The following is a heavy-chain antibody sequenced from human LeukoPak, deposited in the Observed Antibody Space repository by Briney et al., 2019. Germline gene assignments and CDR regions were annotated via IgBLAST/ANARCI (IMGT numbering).Heavy chain of an antibody. D-gene: IGHD5-18*01. CDR2: IWYDGSNK. J-gene: IGHJ4*02. CDR1: GFTFSSYG. Sequence: GGSLRLSCAASGFTFSSYGMHWVRQSPGKGLEWVAVIWYDGSNKYYADSVKGRFTISRDNSKNTLYLQMNSLRAEDTALCYCAKGPSETAMATAFDYWGQGTLVTVSS. CDR3: AKGPSETAMATAFDY. V-gene: IGHV3-33*06.